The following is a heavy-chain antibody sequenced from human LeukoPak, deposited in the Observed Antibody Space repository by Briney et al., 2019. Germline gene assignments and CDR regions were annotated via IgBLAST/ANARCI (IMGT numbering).Heavy chain of an antibody. V-gene: IGHV3-21*01. CDR2: ISSSSSYI. CDR1: GFTFRTYS. CDR3: ARASDYGDYMGY. Sequence: GGSLRLSCAASGFTFRTYSMNWVRQAPGKGLEWVSSISSSSSYIYYPDSVKGQFTISRDNAKNSLYLQMNSLRAEDTAAYYCARASDYGDYMGYWGQGTLVTVSS. J-gene: IGHJ4*02. D-gene: IGHD4-17*01.